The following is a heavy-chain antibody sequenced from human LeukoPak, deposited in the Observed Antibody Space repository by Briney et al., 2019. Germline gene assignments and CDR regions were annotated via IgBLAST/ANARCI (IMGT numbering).Heavy chain of an antibody. Sequence: SETLSLTCAVYGGSFSGYYWSWIRQPPGKGLEWIGEINHSGSTNYNPSLKSRVTISVDTSKNQFSLKLSSVTAADTAVYYCARLGGDELPLPYYFDYWGQGTLVTVSS. CDR1: GGSFSGYY. CDR2: INHSGST. V-gene: IGHV4-34*01. J-gene: IGHJ4*02. D-gene: IGHD3-16*01. CDR3: ARLGGDELPLPYYFDY.